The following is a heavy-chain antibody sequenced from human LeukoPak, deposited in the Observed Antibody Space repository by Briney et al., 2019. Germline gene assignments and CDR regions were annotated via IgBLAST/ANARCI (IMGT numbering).Heavy chain of an antibody. D-gene: IGHD3-22*01. V-gene: IGHV4-34*01. CDR2: INHTGST. Sequence: PSETLSLTCAVYGESFTTFYWGWIRQTPGKGLEWIGEINHTGSTNYNPSLKSRVTISIDTSKNQFSLKLSSVTAADTAVYYCARVTGYMIEDYFDYWGQGTLVTVSS. J-gene: IGHJ4*02. CDR3: ARVTGYMIEDYFDY. CDR1: GESFTTFY.